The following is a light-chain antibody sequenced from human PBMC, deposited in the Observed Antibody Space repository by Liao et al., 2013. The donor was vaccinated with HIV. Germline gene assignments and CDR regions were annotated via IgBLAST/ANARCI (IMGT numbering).Light chain of an antibody. CDR1: NIGSKN. V-gene: IGLV3-21*04. Sequence: SYVVTQSPSVSVAPGKTARITCGGNNIGSKNVHWYQQKPGQAPVVVIDHNTDRPSGIPERISGSNSGNTASLTISRVEAGDEADYYCQVWDSSSDHVVFGGGTKLTVL. CDR2: HNT. CDR3: QVWDSSSDHVV. J-gene: IGLJ2*01.